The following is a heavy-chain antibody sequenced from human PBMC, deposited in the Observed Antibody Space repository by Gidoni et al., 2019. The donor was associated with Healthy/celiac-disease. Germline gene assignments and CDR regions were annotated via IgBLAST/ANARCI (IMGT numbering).Heavy chain of an antibody. CDR1: GFTFSSYA. CDR2: ISYDGSNK. Sequence: QVQLVESGGGVVQPGRSLRLSCAASGFTFSSYAMHWVRQAPGKGLEWVAVISYDGSNKYYADSVKGRFTISRDNSKNTLYLQMNSLRAEDTAVYYCARLCIDSSGYCFDYWGQGTLVTVSS. D-gene: IGHD3-22*01. V-gene: IGHV3-30*01. CDR3: ARLCIDSSGYCFDY. J-gene: IGHJ4*02.